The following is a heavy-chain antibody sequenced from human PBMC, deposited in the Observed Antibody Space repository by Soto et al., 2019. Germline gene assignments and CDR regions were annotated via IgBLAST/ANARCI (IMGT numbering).Heavy chain of an antibody. J-gene: IGHJ4*02. V-gene: IGHV5-10-1*01. CDR1: GYSFTSYW. D-gene: IGHD3-9*01. Sequence: GESLKISCKGSGYSFTSYWISWVRQMPGKGLEWMGRIDPSDFYTNYSPSFQGHVTISADKSISTAYLQWSSLKASDTAMYYCATFTTLRYFDWLSEPFDYWGQGTLVTVSS. CDR2: IDPSDFYT. CDR3: ATFTTLRYFDWLSEPFDY.